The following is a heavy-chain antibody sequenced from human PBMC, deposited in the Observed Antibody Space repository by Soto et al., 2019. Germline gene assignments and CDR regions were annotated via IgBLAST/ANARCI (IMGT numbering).Heavy chain of an antibody. D-gene: IGHD2-8*01. CDR3: AKNGQPPCYYYGMDV. CDR2: ISGYNGDT. Sequence: QGQLVQSGAEVKKPGASVKVSCKASGYAFTRYGISWVRQAPGQGLEWMGWISGYNGDTKYAQKFQGRVTMTIDTSTTTTYMEPRSLTSDDTAVYYCAKNGQPPCYYYGMDVWGQGTTVTVSS. CDR1: GYAFTRYG. J-gene: IGHJ6*02. V-gene: IGHV1-18*01.